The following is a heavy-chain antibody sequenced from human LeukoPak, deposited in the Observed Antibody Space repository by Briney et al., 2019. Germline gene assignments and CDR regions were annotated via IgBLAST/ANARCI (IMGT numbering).Heavy chain of an antibody. Sequence: PGRSLRLSCAASGFTFSSYAMHWVRQAPGKGLEWVAVISYDGSNKYYADSVKGRFTISRDNSKSTLDLQMNSLRAEDTAVYYCAKDLRVAVGRGYFEYWGQGTLVTVSS. D-gene: IGHD6-19*01. V-gene: IGHV3-30-3*01. CDR3: AKDLRVAVGRGYFEY. CDR1: GFTFSSYA. CDR2: ISYDGSNK. J-gene: IGHJ4*02.